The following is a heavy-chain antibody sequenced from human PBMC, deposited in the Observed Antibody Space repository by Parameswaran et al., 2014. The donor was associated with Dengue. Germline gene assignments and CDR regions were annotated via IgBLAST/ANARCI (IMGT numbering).Heavy chain of an antibody. V-gene: IGHV3-30*03. Sequence: MPGVRQAPGKGLEWVALMSYDGTKKYYADSVKGRFSISRDNSKSTLYLEMTSLRSEDTAVYYCARPYNSDGYYYDHWGQGTQVTVSS. J-gene: IGHJ5*02. D-gene: IGHD3-22*01. CDR2: MSYDGTKK. CDR3: ARPYNSDGYYYDH.